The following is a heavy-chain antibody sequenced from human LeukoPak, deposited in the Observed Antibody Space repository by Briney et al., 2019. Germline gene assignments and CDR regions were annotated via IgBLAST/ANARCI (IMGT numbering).Heavy chain of an antibody. CDR1: GGTFSSYA. CDR2: IIPIFGTA. D-gene: IGHD3-16*02. Sequence: SVKVSCKASGGTFSSYAISWVRQAPGQGLEWMGGIIPIFGTANYAQKFQGRVTITADESTSTAYMELSSLRSEDTAVYYCARDQRVSDYVWGSYRYDHWGQGTLVTVSS. V-gene: IGHV1-69*13. CDR3: ARDQRVSDYVWGSYRYDH. J-gene: IGHJ4*02.